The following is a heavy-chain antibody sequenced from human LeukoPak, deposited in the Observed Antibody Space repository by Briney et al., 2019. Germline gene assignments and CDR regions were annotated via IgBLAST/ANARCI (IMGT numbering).Heavy chain of an antibody. Sequence: SVKVSCKASGGTFSSYAISWVRQAPGQVLGWMGSIIPILGIANYAQKFQGRVTITADKSTSTAYIELSRLRSEDTAVYYCARDYYDSSGYQPPPESFQHWGQGTLVTVSS. CDR1: GGTFSSYA. CDR2: IIPILGIA. V-gene: IGHV1-69*04. J-gene: IGHJ1*01. CDR3: ARDYYDSSGYQPPPESFQH. D-gene: IGHD3-22*01.